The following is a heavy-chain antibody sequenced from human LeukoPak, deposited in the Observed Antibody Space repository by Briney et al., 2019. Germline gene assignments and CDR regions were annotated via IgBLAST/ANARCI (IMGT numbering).Heavy chain of an antibody. D-gene: IGHD3-16*01. J-gene: IGHJ4*02. CDR2: INPNGGAT. Sequence: GASVKVSCKASGYIFTGYYLFWVRQAPGQGLEWMGWINPNGGATRYAQKFQGRVILTSDTSIRTTYMEMSSLTPDDTAVYYCARDERYSDADHHYPDLGYWGQGTLVTVSS. CDR3: ARDERYSDADHHYPDLGY. CDR1: GYIFTGYY. V-gene: IGHV1-2*02.